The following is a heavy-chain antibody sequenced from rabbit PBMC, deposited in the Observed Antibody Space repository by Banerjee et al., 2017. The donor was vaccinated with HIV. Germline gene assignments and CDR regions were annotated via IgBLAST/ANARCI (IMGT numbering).Heavy chain of an antibody. J-gene: IGHJ4*01. D-gene: IGHD4-1*01. V-gene: IGHV1S45*01. CDR3: ARDRGDWGYYFTL. CDR2: INTGSRNA. Sequence: QEQLEAAGGDLVKREGSLTLTRRASGFPFSNIYYMCWVRQGPGKGLEWFGYINTGSRNAYYASWVISRFTISKTSSTTVALHMTSLTASDTATYFCARDRGDWGYYFTLWGQGPLVTVS. CDR1: GFPFSNIYY.